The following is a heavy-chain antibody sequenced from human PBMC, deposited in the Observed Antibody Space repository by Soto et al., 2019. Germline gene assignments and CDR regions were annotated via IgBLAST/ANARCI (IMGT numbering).Heavy chain of an antibody. CDR2: IYYSGST. CDR3: ARHSASWQWFDY. J-gene: IGHJ5*01. V-gene: IGHV4-31*03. D-gene: IGHD1-26*01. CDR1: GGSISSGGYY. Sequence: QVQLQESGPGLVKPSQTLSLTCSVSGGSISSGGYYLSWIRQHPEKGLEWIGYIYYSGSTNYNPSLKSRVIISVDTSSNRFSLDLRSVTAADTAIYYCARHSASWQWFDYWGQGTLVTVSS.